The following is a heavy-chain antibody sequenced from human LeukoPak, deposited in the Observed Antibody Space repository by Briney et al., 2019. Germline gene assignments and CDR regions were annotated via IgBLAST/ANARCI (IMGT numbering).Heavy chain of an antibody. J-gene: IGHJ4*02. CDR1: GGSISSYY. D-gene: IGHD1-7*01. CDR2: IYYSGST. V-gene: IGHV4-59*08. CDR3: ARLELLRSFDY. Sequence: SETLSLTCTVSGGSISSYYWSWIRQPPGKGLEWIGYIYYSGSTNYNPSLKSRVTISVDTSKNQFSLKLSSVTAADTAVYHCARLELLRSFDYWGQGTLVTVSS.